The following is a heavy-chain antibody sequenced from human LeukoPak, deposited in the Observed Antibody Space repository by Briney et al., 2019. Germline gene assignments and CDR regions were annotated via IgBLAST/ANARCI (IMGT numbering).Heavy chain of an antibody. D-gene: IGHD3-10*01. V-gene: IGHV1-46*01. J-gene: IGHJ4*02. CDR3: ARDEVAGTHYFDY. CDR2: FNPGGGST. CDR1: GYTFTTHY. Sequence: ASVTVSYTPSGYTFTTHYMHWVRQAPGQGREGMGLFNPGGGSTNYAQKFQGRVFMTGDTSTGPVYMELSSLRPEDAAVYYCARDEVAGTHYFDYWGQGTVVTVSS.